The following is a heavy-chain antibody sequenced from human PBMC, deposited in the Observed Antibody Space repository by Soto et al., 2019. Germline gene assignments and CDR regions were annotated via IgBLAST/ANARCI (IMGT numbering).Heavy chain of an antibody. J-gene: IGHJ4*03. CDR1: GGSFSGYY. CDR2: INHSGST. Sequence: SETLSLTCAVYGGSFSGYYWSWIRQPPGKGLEWIGEINHSGSTNYNPSLKSRVTISVDTSKNQFSLKLSSATAADTAVYYCARTAVLRYLEYGDQGIMVTVSS. D-gene: IGHD6-19*01. V-gene: IGHV4-34*01. CDR3: ARTAVLRYLEY.